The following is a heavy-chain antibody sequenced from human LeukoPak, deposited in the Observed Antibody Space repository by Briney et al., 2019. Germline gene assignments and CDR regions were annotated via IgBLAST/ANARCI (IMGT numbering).Heavy chain of an antibody. D-gene: IGHD6-13*01. V-gene: IGHV3-30-3*01. CDR1: GFTFSSYA. J-gene: IGHJ6*02. CDR3: AREPSSSWYLYYYYGMDV. CDR2: ISYDGSNK. Sequence: GGSLRLSCAASGFTFSSYAMHWVRQAPGKGLEWVAVISYDGSNKYYADSVKGRFTISRDNSKNTLYLQMNSLRAEDTAVYYCAREPSSSWYLYYYYGMDVWSQGTTVTVSS.